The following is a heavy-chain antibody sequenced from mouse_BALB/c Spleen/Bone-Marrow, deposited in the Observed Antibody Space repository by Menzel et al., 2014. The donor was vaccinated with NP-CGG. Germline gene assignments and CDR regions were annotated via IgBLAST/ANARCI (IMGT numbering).Heavy chain of an antibody. D-gene: IGHD3-3*01. CDR3: TRGTRYYFDY. CDR1: GYTFTSYW. V-gene: IGHV1-69*02. Sequence: QVQLKESRAELVRPGASVKLSCKASGYTFTSYWINWVKQRPGQGLEWIGNIYPSDSYTNYNQKFKDKATLTVDKSSSTAYMQLSSPTSEDSAVYYCTRGTRYYFDYWGQGTTLTVSS. CDR2: IYPSDSYT. J-gene: IGHJ2*01.